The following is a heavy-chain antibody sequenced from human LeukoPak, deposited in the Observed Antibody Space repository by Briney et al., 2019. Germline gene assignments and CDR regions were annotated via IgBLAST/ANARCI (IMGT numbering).Heavy chain of an antibody. D-gene: IGHD4-11*01. V-gene: IGHV1-46*01. Sequence: ASVKVSCKASGYTFINYYIHWVRQAPGQGLEWMGIINPSGGSTRYAQKFQGRVTMTRDTSTGTIYMELSSLRSEDTAVYFCARDSCTVSDAFDIWGQGTMVTVSS. CDR2: INPSGGST. CDR3: ARDSCTVSDAFDI. J-gene: IGHJ3*02. CDR1: GYTFINYY.